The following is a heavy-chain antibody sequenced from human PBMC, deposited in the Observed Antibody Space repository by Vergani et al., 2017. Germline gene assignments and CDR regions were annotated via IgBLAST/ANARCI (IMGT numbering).Heavy chain of an antibody. Sequence: QVRLQESGPGLVKPSETLSLTCSVSGGSMSGYYWSWIRQPPGKELEWVGYMYHSGSTNYNPSLETRVTISGDTSKNQFSLKLNSVTAADTAVYYCGRVADFYGLGSRLLHLGGQGILVTVSS. V-gene: IGHV4-59*01. D-gene: IGHD3-10*01. CDR2: MYHSGST. CDR1: GGSMSGYY. CDR3: GRVADFYGLGSRLLHL. J-gene: IGHJ4*02.